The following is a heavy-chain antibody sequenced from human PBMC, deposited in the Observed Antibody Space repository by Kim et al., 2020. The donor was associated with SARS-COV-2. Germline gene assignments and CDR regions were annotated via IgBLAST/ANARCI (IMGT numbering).Heavy chain of an antibody. CDR3: TREVGATSSYYYGMNV. J-gene: IGHJ6*02. CDR1: GFIFTNAW. Sequence: GGSLRLSCAASGFIFTNAWMSWVRQAPGKGLEWVGRIKSKIEGGTLDYIASVQGRFTISRDDSKNTLYLQMNSLKAEDTAVYYCTREVGATSSYYYGMNVWGQGTTVTVSS. CDR2: IKSKIEGGTL. D-gene: IGHD1-26*01. V-gene: IGHV3-15*01.